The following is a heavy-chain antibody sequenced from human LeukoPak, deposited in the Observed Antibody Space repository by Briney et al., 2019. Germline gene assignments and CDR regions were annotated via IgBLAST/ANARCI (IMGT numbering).Heavy chain of an antibody. J-gene: IGHJ6*02. D-gene: IGHD6-19*01. Sequence: SVKVSCKASGGAFSSYAISWVRQAPGQGLEWMGGIIPIFGTANYAQKFQGRVTITADESTSTAYMELSSLRSEDTAVYYCARAGYSNGWSSDYYYGMDVWGQGTTVTVSS. CDR3: ARAGYSNGWSSDYYYGMDV. CDR1: GGAFSSYA. CDR2: IIPIFGTA. V-gene: IGHV1-69*13.